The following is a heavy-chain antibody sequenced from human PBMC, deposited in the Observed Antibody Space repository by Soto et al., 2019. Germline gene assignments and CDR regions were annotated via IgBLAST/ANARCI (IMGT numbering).Heavy chain of an antibody. J-gene: IGHJ6*02. Sequence: EVQLVESGGGLVQPGGSLRLSCAASGFTFSSYSMNWVRQAPGKGLEWVSYISSSSSNIYYADSVKGRFTISRDNAKNSLYLQMNSLRDEDTAVYYCARDFEVTHATEKGYYYYYGMDVWGQGTTVTVSS. CDR3: ARDFEVTHATEKGYYYYYGMDV. D-gene: IGHD2-21*02. CDR1: GFTFSSYS. CDR2: ISSSSSNI. V-gene: IGHV3-48*02.